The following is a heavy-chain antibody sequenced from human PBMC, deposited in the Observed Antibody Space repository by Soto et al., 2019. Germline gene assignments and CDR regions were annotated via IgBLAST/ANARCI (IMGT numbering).Heavy chain of an antibody. V-gene: IGHV3-53*01. CDR1: GFTVSSNY. CDR3: ARGSGYYGSGSYYLKRP. CDR2: IYSGGST. J-gene: IGHJ5*02. Sequence: PGGSLRLSCAASGFTVSSNYMSWVRQAPGKGLEWVSVIYSGGSTYYADSVKGRFTISRDNSKNTLYLQMNSLRAEDTAVYYCARGSGYYGSGSYYLKRPWGQGTLVTVSS. D-gene: IGHD3-10*01.